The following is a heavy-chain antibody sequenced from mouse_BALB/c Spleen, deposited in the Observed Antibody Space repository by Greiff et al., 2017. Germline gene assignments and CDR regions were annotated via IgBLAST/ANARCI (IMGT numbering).Heavy chain of an antibody. J-gene: IGHJ1*01. CDR3: NACTMITQLYWYFDV. D-gene: IGHD2-4*01. CDR1: GFNIKDYY. CDR2: IDPENGDT. V-gene: IGHV14-4*02. Sequence: EVQLQQSGAELVRSGASVKLSCTASGFNIKDYYMHWVKQRPEQGLEWIGWIDPENGDTEYAPKFQGKATMTADTSSNTAYLQLSSLTSEDTAVYYCNACTMITQLYWYFDVWGAGTTVTGSS.